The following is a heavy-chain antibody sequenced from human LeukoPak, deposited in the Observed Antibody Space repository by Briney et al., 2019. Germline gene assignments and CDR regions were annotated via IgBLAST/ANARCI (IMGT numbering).Heavy chain of an antibody. Sequence: ASVKVSCKASGYTFTSYGISWVRQATGQGLEWMGWISAYNGNTNYAQKLQGRVTMTTDTSTSTAYMELRSLRSDDTAVYYCARDMIRGPGPPEFDYWGQGTLVTVSS. CDR2: ISAYNGNT. CDR1: GYTFTSYG. CDR3: ARDMIRGPGPPEFDY. V-gene: IGHV1-18*01. D-gene: IGHD3-22*01. J-gene: IGHJ4*02.